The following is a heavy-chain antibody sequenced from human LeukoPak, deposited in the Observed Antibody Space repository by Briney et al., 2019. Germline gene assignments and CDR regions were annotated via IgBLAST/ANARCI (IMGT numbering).Heavy chain of an antibody. CDR2: IYNGGST. CDR1: GASISRDY. CDR3: AKGGTYGGGADY. Sequence: SETLSLTCTVSGASISRDYWTWIRQPPRKGLEWIGYIYNGGSTTYSPSLNSRVTISLDTSNNQVSLRLSSVTAADTAVYYCAKGGTYGGGADYWGQGTLVTVSS. D-gene: IGHD1-26*01. V-gene: IGHV4-59*01. J-gene: IGHJ4*02.